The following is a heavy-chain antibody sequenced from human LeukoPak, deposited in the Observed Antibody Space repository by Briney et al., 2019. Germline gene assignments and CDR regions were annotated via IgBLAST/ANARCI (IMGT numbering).Heavy chain of an antibody. J-gene: IGHJ6*04. CDR2: IYYSGGT. D-gene: IGHD3-10*01. Sequence: KPSETLSLTCTVSGGSISSFHWGWIRQPPGKGLEWIGYIYYSGGTNYNPSLKSRVTISVDTSKNQFSLRLNSVTAADTAVYYCARHRAYYYGSGRLSWFDPWGKGTTVTVSS. CDR3: ARHRAYYYGSGRLSWFDP. CDR1: GGSISSFH. V-gene: IGHV4-59*08.